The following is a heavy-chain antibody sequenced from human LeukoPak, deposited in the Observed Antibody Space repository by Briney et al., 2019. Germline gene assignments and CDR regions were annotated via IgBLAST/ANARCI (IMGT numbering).Heavy chain of an antibody. Sequence: SVKVSCKASGGTFSSYTISWVRQAPGQGLEWMGRIIPILGIANYAQKFQGRVTITADKSTSTAYMELSSLRSEDTAVYYCARGRFLSAYYYYMDVWGKGATVTVSS. D-gene: IGHD3-3*01. V-gene: IGHV1-69*02. CDR2: IIPILGIA. CDR3: ARGRFLSAYYYYMDV. J-gene: IGHJ6*03. CDR1: GGTFSSYT.